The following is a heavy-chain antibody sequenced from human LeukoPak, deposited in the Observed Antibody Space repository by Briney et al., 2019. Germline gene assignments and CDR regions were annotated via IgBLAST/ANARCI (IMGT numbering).Heavy chain of an antibody. D-gene: IGHD6-13*01. Sequence: SQTLSLTCAISGDSVSSNSAAWNWIRQSPSRGVEWLGRTYYRSKWYNGYAVSVKSRITINPDTSKNQFSLQLNSVTPEDTAAYYCARYSSSSPGWFDPWGQGTLVTVSS. J-gene: IGHJ5*02. CDR1: GDSVSSNSAA. CDR2: TYYRSKWYN. V-gene: IGHV6-1*01. CDR3: ARYSSSSPGWFDP.